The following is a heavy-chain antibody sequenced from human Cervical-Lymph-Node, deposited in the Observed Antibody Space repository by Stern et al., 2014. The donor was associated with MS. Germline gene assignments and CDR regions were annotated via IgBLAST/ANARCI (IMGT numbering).Heavy chain of an antibody. CDR2: IIPIFGPA. Sequence: VQLVQSGAEVKKPGSSVKVSCKASGGTFSIYAISWVRQAPGQGLEWMGGIIPIFGPANYAQKFQDRVTITADISTSTAYMELSSLRSDDTAVYYCARDIAVAGTWGSAFDIWGQGTMVTVSS. CDR1: GGTFSIYA. CDR3: ARDIAVAGTWGSAFDI. D-gene: IGHD6-19*01. J-gene: IGHJ3*02. V-gene: IGHV1-69*06.